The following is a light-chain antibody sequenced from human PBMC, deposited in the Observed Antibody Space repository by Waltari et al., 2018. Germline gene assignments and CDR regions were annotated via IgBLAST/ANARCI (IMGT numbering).Light chain of an antibody. J-gene: IGLJ2*01. CDR3: SSYTSSSTWV. V-gene: IGLV2-18*02. CDR1: SSDFGSYNH. CDR2: EVS. Sequence: QSALTQPPSVSGSPGQSVTVSCTGTSSDFGSYNHLSWYQQPPGTAPKLIIYEVSNRPSGVPDRFSGSKSGNTASLTISGLQAEDEADYYCSSYTSSSTWVFGGGTKLTVL.